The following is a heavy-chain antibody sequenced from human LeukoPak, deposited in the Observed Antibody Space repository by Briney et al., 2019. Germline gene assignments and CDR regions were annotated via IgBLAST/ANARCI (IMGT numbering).Heavy chain of an antibody. CDR1: GFTFSSYA. CDR3: AKDLGDSSGFHAFDI. D-gene: IGHD6-19*01. V-gene: IGHV3-23*01. CDR2: ISGSGGST. Sequence: GGSLRLSCAAPGFTFSSYAMSWVRQAPGKGLEWVSAISGSGGSTYYADSVKGRFTISRDNSKNTLYLQMNSLRAEDTAVYYCAKDLGDSSGFHAFDIWGQGTMVTVSS. J-gene: IGHJ3*02.